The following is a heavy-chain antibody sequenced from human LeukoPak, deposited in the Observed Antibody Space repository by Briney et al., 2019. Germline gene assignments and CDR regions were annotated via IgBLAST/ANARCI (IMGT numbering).Heavy chain of an antibody. J-gene: IGHJ4*02. Sequence: TGGSLRLSCAASGFTFSSYGMHWVRQAPGKGLEWVAVIWYDGSNKYYADSVKGRFTISRDNSKNTLYLQMNSLRAEDTAVYYCARDGVSSGWYRGPGADFDYWGQGTLVTVSS. CDR3: ARDGVSSGWYRGPGADFDY. V-gene: IGHV3-33*01. D-gene: IGHD6-19*01. CDR2: IWYDGSNK. CDR1: GFTFSSYG.